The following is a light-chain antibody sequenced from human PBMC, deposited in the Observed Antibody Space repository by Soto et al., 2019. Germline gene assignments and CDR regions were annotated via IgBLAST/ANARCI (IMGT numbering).Light chain of an antibody. J-gene: IGKJ5*01. V-gene: IGKV1-33*01. CDR1: QHIGNF. CDR2: DAS. CDR3: QLYNNLPT. Sequence: IQMTQSPSSLSASVGDRVTITCQASQHIGNFLNWYQQKPGKTPELLIYDASNLEAGVPSRFSGSGSGSDFTFTISSLQPEDTATYYCQLYNNLPTFGQGTRLEIK.